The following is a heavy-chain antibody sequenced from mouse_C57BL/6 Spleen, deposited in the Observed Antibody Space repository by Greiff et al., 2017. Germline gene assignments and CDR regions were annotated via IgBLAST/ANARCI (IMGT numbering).Heavy chain of an antibody. CDR1: GFTFSDYG. D-gene: IGHD3-1*01. Sequence: DVKLVESGGGLVKPGGSLKLSCAASGFTFSDYGMHWVRQAPEKGLEWVAYISSGSSTIYYADTVKGRFTISRDNAKNTLFLQMTSLRSEDTAMYYCARPSLGYAMDYWGQGTSVTVSS. CDR3: ARPSLGYAMDY. J-gene: IGHJ4*01. V-gene: IGHV5-17*01. CDR2: ISSGSSTI.